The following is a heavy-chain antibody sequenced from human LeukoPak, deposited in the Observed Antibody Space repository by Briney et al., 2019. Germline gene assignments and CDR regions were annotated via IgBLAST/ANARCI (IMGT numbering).Heavy chain of an antibody. Sequence: SETLSLTCGVEYGALSGYYWTWIRQPPGKGLEWIGEIHHSGGSNYNASLKSRVTISLDTSKTQFSLKLTSMTAADTATYFCARGGGLRRSWLDLWGQGTLVTVSS. V-gene: IGHV4-34*01. CDR1: YGALSGYY. D-gene: IGHD3-10*01. J-gene: IGHJ5*02. CDR2: IHHSGGS. CDR3: ARGGGLRRSWLDL.